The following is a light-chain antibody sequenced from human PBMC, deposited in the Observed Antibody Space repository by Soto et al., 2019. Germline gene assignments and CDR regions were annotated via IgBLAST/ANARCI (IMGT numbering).Light chain of an antibody. CDR2: KAS. CDR1: QSISYW. V-gene: IGKV1-5*03. CDR3: QQYNSYPLT. J-gene: IGKJ4*01. Sequence: DIKMTQSPSTLSASVGDRVTITCRASQSISYWLAWYQQRPGKAPNLLIYKASSLPSGVPSRFSGSGSGTEFTLTINSLQPDDFATYYCQQYNSYPLTFGGGTTVEIK.